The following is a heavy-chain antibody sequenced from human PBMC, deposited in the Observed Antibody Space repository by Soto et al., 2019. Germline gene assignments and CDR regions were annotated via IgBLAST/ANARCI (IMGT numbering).Heavy chain of an antibody. Sequence: GGSLRLSCAASGFTFSSYAMNWGRQAPGKGLEWVSVITGSGDSSYYADSVKGRFTISRDNSKNTLYVQMNSLRAEDTAVYYCAKAISGYNAPLDHWGQGTRVTVSS. CDR3: AKAISGYNAPLDH. CDR2: ITGSGDSS. D-gene: IGHD1-20*01. V-gene: IGHV3-23*01. J-gene: IGHJ4*02. CDR1: GFTFSSYA.